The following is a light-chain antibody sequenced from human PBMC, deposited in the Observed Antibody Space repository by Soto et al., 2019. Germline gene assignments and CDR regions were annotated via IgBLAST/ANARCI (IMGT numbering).Light chain of an antibody. CDR1: SSDVGNYKY. J-gene: IGLJ3*02. CDR2: EVS. CDR3: SSYAGSNNWV. V-gene: IGLV2-8*01. Sequence: QSALTQSPSASVSPGQSVTISCTGTSSDVGNYKYVSWYQQHPGKAPKLMIYEVSKRPSGVPDRFSGSKSGNTASLTVSGLQAEDEADYYCSSYAGSNNWVFGGGTKLTVL.